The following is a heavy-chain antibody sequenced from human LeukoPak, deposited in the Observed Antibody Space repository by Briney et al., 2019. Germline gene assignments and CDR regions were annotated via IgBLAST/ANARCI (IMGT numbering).Heavy chain of an antibody. CDR1: GFSFSIYS. CDR2: VSSSSTSI. Sequence: PGGSLRLSCAASGFSFSIYSMNWVRQAPGKGLEWVSSVSSSSTSIYYADSLKGRFTISRDNAKNSLYLQMDNLRADDTAVYYCARGDTFSGDCWGQGTLVTVSS. D-gene: IGHD3-16*01. J-gene: IGHJ4*02. CDR3: ARGDTFSGDC. V-gene: IGHV3-21*01.